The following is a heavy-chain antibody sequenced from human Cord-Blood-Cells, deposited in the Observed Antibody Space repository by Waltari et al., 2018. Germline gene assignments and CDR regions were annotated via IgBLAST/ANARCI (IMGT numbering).Heavy chain of an antibody. V-gene: IGHV1-2*06. CDR1: GYTFTGYY. J-gene: IGHJ5*02. CDR2: INPNSGGT. Sequence: QVQLVQSGAEVKKPGASVKVSCTASGYTFTGYYIPWVRQAPGQGLEWMGRINPNSGGTNYAQKFQGRVTMTRDTSSSTAYMELSRLRSDDTAVYYCARDRYSSGWPNWFDPWGQGTLVTVSS. D-gene: IGHD6-19*01. CDR3: ARDRYSSGWPNWFDP.